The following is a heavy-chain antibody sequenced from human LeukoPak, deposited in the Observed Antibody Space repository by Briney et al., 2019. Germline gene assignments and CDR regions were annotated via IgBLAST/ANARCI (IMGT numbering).Heavy chain of an antibody. D-gene: IGHD3-3*01. J-gene: IGHJ4*02. CDR3: AREKRSVISGVVIRHFDY. CDR1: GGSVSSGVYY. CDR2: ISYSGST. Sequence: SQTLPLTCTVSGGSVSSGVYYWSWIRQLPGKGLEWIGYISYSGSTYYGTSLKSRVTISVDTSKNQFSLRLSSVTAEDTAVYFCAREKRSVISGVVIRHFDYWGQGTLVTVSS. V-gene: IGHV4-30-4*01.